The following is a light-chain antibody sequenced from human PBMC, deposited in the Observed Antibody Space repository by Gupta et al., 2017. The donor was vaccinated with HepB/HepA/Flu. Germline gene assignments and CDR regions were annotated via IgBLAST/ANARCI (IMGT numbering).Light chain of an antibody. J-gene: IGKJ2*01. V-gene: IGKV3-15*01. CDR3: EQDNSCPFT. Sequence: EIVMTQSPATLSVSPGERATLSCRASQSVDSNYLAWYQQKPGQAPRLLIYGTSIRFTGVPARFSGSGSGTEFTLTISSLQSEDFAVYYCEQDNSCPFTFGQGTKLEIK. CDR1: QSVDSN. CDR2: GTS.